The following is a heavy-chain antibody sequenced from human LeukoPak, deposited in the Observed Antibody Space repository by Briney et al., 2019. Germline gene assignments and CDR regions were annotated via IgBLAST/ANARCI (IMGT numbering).Heavy chain of an antibody. J-gene: IGHJ4*02. CDR2: ISSSSSYI. CDR3: ARDLGRIYFGFDY. V-gene: IGHV3-21*01. D-gene: IGHD3-10*01. CDR1: GFTFSSYS. Sequence: TGGSLRLSCAASGFTFSSYSMNWVRQAPGKGLEWVSSISSSSSYIYYADSVKGRFTISRDNAKNSLYLQMNSLRAEDTAVYYCARDLGRIYFGFDYWGQGTLVTVSS.